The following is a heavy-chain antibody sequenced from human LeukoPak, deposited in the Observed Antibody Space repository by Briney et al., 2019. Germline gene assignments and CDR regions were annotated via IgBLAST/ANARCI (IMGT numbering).Heavy chain of an antibody. D-gene: IGHD3-10*02. V-gene: IGHV3-33*01. CDR1: GSTFSSYG. Sequence: PGGSLRLSCAASGSTFSSYGMHWVRQAPGKGLEWVAVIWYDGSNKYYADSVKGRFTISRDNSRNTLYLQMNSLRAEDTAVYYCARDVFGELAGWFDPWGQGTLVTVSS. CDR2: IWYDGSNK. CDR3: ARDVFGELAGWFDP. J-gene: IGHJ5*02.